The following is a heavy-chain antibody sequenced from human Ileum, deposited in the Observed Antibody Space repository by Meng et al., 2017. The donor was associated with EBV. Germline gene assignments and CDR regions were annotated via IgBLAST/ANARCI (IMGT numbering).Heavy chain of an antibody. D-gene: IGHD3-10*01. CDR3: ARRSFAAGSPDY. J-gene: IGHJ4*02. CDR2: IYWDDDK. V-gene: IGHV2-5*02. Sequence: QITLKELGPTLVKPTQTLTLTCTFSGFSLNTGGMAVSWIRQPPGKALEWLALIYWDDDKRYSPSLKTRLTITKDTSKNQVVLTMTNMDPVDTATYYCARRSFAAGSPDYWGQGTLVTVS. CDR1: GFSLNTGGMA.